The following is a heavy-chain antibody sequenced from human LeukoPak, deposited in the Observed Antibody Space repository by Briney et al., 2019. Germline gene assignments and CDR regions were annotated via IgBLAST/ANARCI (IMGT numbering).Heavy chain of an antibody. V-gene: IGHV3-66*01. D-gene: IGHD1-26*01. Sequence: GGSLRLSCAASGFNVSTNYMTWVRQAPGKGLEWVSVIYSGGSTYYADSVKGRFTISRDNSKNTLYLEMNNLRTEDTAVYYCARSLRGSYYHLAYWGQGTLVTVSS. J-gene: IGHJ4*02. CDR1: GFNVSTNY. CDR3: ARSLRGSYYHLAY. CDR2: IYSGGST.